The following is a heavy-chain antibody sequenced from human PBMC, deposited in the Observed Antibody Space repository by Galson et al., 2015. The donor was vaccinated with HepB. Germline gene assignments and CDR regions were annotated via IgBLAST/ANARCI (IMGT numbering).Heavy chain of an antibody. CDR1: GFTFSSYA. CDR3: ARVYEAYYFDY. Sequence: SLRLSCAASGFTFSSYAMHWVRQAPGKGLEWVAVISYDGSNKYYADSVKGRFTTSRDNSKNTLYLQMNSLRAEDAAVYYCARVYEAYYFDYWGQGTLVTVSS. V-gene: IGHV3-30*04. CDR2: ISYDGSNK. D-gene: IGHD3-3*01. J-gene: IGHJ4*02.